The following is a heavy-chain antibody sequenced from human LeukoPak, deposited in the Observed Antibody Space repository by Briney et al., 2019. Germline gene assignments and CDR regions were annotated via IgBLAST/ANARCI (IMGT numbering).Heavy chain of an antibody. CDR3: ARRAYSYGQGLNSDY. Sequence: SETLSLTCTVSGGSISSGDYYWSWLRQPPGKGLEWIGYIYYSGSTYYNPSLKSRVTISVDTSKNQFSLKLSSVTAADTAVYYCARRAYSYGQGLNSDYWGQGTLVTVSS. CDR1: GGSISSGDYY. J-gene: IGHJ4*02. V-gene: IGHV4-30-4*08. CDR2: IYYSGST. D-gene: IGHD5-18*01.